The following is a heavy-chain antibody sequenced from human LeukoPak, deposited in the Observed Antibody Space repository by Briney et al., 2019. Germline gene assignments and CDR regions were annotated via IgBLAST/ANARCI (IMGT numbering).Heavy chain of an antibody. Sequence: ASVKVSCKASGYTFTSYGISWVRQAPGQGLEWIGWISAYNGNTIYAQKLQGRVTMTTDTSTSTAYMELRSLQSDDTAVYYCARAVSFSGSAVTGGAHWGQGTPVTVSS. CDR1: GYTFTSYG. J-gene: IGHJ4*02. V-gene: IGHV1-18*01. CDR3: ARAVSFSGSAVTGGAH. D-gene: IGHD6-19*01. CDR2: ISAYNGNT.